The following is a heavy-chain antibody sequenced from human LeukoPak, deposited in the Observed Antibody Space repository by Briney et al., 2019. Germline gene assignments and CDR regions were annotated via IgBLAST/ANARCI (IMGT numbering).Heavy chain of an antibody. CDR1: GFTFSSYG. D-gene: IGHD3-16*01. J-gene: IGHJ3*02. CDR3: ARDDALGDNALDI. V-gene: IGHV3-33*01. Sequence: AGGSLRLSCAASGFTFSSYGTHWVRQAPGKGLEWVAVILNDGSQEKYADSVKGRFTISRDNSKNTLFLQMNSLRAEDTAVYYCARDDALGDNALDIWGQGTMVTVSS. CDR2: ILNDGSQE.